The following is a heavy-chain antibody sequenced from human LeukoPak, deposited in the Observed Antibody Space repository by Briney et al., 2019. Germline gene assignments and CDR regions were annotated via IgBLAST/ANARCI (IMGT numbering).Heavy chain of an antibody. CDR3: AELGITMIGGV. Sequence: GGSLRLSCAASGFIFSTYGMHWVRQAPGKGLEWVSFIQYDGDNKYYVDSVKGRFTISRDNSKNTLYLQMNSLRAEDTAVYYCAELGITMIGGVWGKGTTVTISS. D-gene: IGHD3-10*02. V-gene: IGHV3-30*02. J-gene: IGHJ6*04. CDR1: GFIFSTYG. CDR2: IQYDGDNK.